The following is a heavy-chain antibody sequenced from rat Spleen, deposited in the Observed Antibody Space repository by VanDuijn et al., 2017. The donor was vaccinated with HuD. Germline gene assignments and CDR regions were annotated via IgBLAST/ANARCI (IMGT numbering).Heavy chain of an antibody. CDR2: ITNTGGSS. J-gene: IGHJ2*01. CDR1: GFTFNNYW. D-gene: IGHD1-12*01. CDR3: TRDGYYYDRAPYYFDY. V-gene: IGHV5-31*01. Sequence: EVQLVESGGGLVQPGRSLKLYCVASGFTFNNYWMTWIRQAPGKGLEWVASITNTGGSSYYPDSVKGQFTISRDNAKSTLYLQMDSLRSEDTATYYCTRDGYYYDRAPYYFDYWGQGVMVTVSS.